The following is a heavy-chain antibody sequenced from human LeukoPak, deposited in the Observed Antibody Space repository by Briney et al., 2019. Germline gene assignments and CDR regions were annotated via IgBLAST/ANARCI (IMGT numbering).Heavy chain of an antibody. CDR3: TRGSSSQYFQH. CDR1: NYTFSNYP. Sequence: ASVKVSCKASNYTFSNYPISWVRQAPGQRLEWLGWISAYSGNTNYAQKVQGRVTMTTDRSTSTAYMELASLRLDDTAIYYCTRGSSSQYFQHWGQGTLVTVSS. V-gene: IGHV1-18*01. CDR2: ISAYSGNT. J-gene: IGHJ1*01. D-gene: IGHD6-6*01.